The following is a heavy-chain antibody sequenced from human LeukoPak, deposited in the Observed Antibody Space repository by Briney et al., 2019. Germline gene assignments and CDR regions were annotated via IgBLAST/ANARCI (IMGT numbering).Heavy chain of an antibody. J-gene: IGHJ4*02. Sequence: GASVKVSCKASGYTFTSYGISWVRQAPGQGLEWMGWISAYNGNTNYAQKLQGRVTMTTDTSTSTAYMELRSLRSDDTAVYYCARVPYDYVWGSYRYDGYYDYWGQGTLVTVSS. V-gene: IGHV1-18*01. CDR3: ARVPYDYVWGSYRYDGYYDY. CDR1: GYTFTSYG. D-gene: IGHD3-16*02. CDR2: ISAYNGNT.